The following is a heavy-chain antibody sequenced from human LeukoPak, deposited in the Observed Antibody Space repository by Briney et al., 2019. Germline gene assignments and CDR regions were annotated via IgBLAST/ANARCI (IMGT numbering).Heavy chain of an antibody. Sequence: SETLSLTCTVSGGSISSGSYYWRWIRQPAGKGLEWIGRIYTSGSTNYNPSLKSRFTISVDTSKNQFSLKLSSVTAADTAVYYCARGSPVSSSYSYFDYWGQGTLVTVSS. D-gene: IGHD6-6*01. CDR2: IYTSGST. V-gene: IGHV4-61*02. CDR1: GGSISSGSYY. CDR3: ARGSPVSSSYSYFDY. J-gene: IGHJ4*02.